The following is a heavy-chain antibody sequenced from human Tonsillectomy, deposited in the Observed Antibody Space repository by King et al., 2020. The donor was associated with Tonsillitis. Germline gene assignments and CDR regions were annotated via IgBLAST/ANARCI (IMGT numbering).Heavy chain of an antibody. Sequence: VHLVESGGGLAQPGGSLRLSCEASGFIFSRYTMNWVRQAPGKGLEWIAYISSSSRNIYYADSVKGRFTISRDNAKNSLSLQMNSLRAEDTAVYYCARSQGYCSGGSCYPVDDYFDLWGHGTLVTVSS. V-gene: IGHV3-48*01. J-gene: IGHJ4*01. D-gene: IGHD2-15*01. CDR1: GFIFSRYT. CDR2: ISSSSRNI. CDR3: ARSQGYCSGGSCYPVDDYFDL.